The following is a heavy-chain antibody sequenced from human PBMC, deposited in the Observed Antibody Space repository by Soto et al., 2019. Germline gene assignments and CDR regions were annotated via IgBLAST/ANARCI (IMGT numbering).Heavy chain of an antibody. V-gene: IGHV3-21*06. D-gene: IGHD3-10*01. CDR3: ARGAALAGKLDL. CDR2: ISSHGRDI. CDR1: GFTFTSDS. J-gene: IGHJ4*02. Sequence: EVQLVESGGGLVKPGGSVRLSCEASGFTFTSDSMTWVRQGPGKGLAWVSSISSHGRDIFYADAVKCRFTISRDNAKDELHLKMNSLTGEDSAVYYCARGAALAGKLDLWGPGTLVTVSS.